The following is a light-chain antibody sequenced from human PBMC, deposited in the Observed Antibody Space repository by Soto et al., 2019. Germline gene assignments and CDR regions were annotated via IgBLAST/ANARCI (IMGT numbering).Light chain of an antibody. J-gene: IGKJ1*01. CDR2: GAS. CDR3: QQNYSIPRSWT. CDR1: PGTTNW. Sequence: VQMTQSPSSVSASVGDRVTITCRSIPGTTNWLAWYQQKPGKAPKLLIYGASSLQSGVPSRFSGSGSGTDFTLTITSLQPEDFATYYCQQNYSIPRSWTFGQGTKVDIK. V-gene: IGKV1-12*01.